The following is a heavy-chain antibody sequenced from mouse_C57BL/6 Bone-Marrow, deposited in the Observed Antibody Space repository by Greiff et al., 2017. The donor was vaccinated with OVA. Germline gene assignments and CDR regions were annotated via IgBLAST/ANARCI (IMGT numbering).Heavy chain of an antibody. J-gene: IGHJ1*03. CDR1: GYTFTSYW. V-gene: IGHV1-53*01. D-gene: IGHD1-1*01. CDR3: ARDYYGSSYDWYFDV. CDR2: INPSNGGT. Sequence: VKLQQPGTELVKPGASVKLSCKASGYTFTSYWMHWVKQRPGQGLEWIGNINPSNGGTNYNEKFKSKATLTVDKSSSTAYMQLSSLTSEDSAVYYCARDYYGSSYDWYFDVWGTGTTVTVSS.